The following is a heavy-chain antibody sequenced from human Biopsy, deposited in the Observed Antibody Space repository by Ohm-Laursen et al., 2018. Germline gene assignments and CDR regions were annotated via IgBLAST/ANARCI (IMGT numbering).Heavy chain of an antibody. CDR1: GFTFSSSW. Sequence: GSLRLSCAASGFTFSSSWMTWVRQAPGKGLEWVAMIKQDGSEDYYVDSVKGRSTISRDNAQKSLDLQLNSLRAEDTAVYYCVRGRSMDVWGQGTTVTVSS. CDR3: VRGRSMDV. J-gene: IGHJ6*02. CDR2: IKQDGSED. V-gene: IGHV3-7*03.